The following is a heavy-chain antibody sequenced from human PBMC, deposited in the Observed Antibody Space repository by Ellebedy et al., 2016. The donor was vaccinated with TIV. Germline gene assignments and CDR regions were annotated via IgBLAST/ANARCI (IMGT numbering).Heavy chain of an antibody. CDR1: GYTLTELS. J-gene: IGHJ6*02. CDR3: ATGYEYYYGSGSYSGMDV. Sequence: AASVKVSCKVSGYTLTELSMHWVRQAPGKGLEWMGGFDPEDGETIYAQKFQGRVTMTEDTSTDTAYMELSSLRSEDTAVYYCATGYEYYYGSGSYSGMDVWGQGTTVTVSS. CDR2: FDPEDGET. D-gene: IGHD3-10*01. V-gene: IGHV1-24*01.